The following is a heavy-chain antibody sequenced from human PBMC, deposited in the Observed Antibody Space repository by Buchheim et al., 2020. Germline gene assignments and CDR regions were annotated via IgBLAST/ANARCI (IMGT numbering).Heavy chain of an antibody. Sequence: QLQLQESGPGLVKPSETLSLTCTVSGGSISSSSYYWGWIRQPPGKGLEWIGSIYYSGSTYYNPSLKSRVTISVHTSQNQFSLKLSSVTAADTAVYYCASRGITIFGAGTGYYYMDVWGKGTT. V-gene: IGHV4-39*01. J-gene: IGHJ6*03. D-gene: IGHD3-3*01. CDR2: IYYSGST. CDR1: GGSISSSSYY. CDR3: ASRGITIFGAGTGYYYMDV.